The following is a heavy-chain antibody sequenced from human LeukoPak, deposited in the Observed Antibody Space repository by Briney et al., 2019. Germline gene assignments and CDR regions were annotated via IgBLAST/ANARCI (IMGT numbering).Heavy chain of an antibody. D-gene: IGHD6-13*01. CDR3: ARDLAAAGTNHDAFDI. CDR1: GYTFTSYG. J-gene: IGHJ3*02. Sequence: ASVKVSCKASGYTFTSYGISWVRQAPGQGLEWMGWISAYNGNTNYAQKLQGRVTMTTDTSTSTAYMELRSLRSEDTAVYYCARDLAAAGTNHDAFDIWGQGTMVTVSS. CDR2: ISAYNGNT. V-gene: IGHV1-18*04.